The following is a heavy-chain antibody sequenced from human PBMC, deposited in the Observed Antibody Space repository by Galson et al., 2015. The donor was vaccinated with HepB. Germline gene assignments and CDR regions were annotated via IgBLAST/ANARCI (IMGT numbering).Heavy chain of an antibody. D-gene: IGHD6-19*01. CDR3: AKAPYSYSALAGTIVGFDY. Sequence: SLRLSCAASGFTFSNYGMHWVRQAPGKGLEWVAAITYDGSNKYYADSVKGRFTISRDNSKNTLYLQMNSLRAEDTALYYCAKAPYSYSALAGTIVGFDYWGQATLVTASS. V-gene: IGHV3-30*18. CDR1: GFTFSNYG. J-gene: IGHJ4*02. CDR2: ITYDGSNK.